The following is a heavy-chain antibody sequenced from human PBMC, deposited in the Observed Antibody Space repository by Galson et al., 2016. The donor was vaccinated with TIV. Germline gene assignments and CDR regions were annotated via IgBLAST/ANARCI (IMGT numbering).Heavy chain of an antibody. D-gene: IGHD1-26*01. J-gene: IGHJ1*01. CDR2: VYDSGNT. CDR1: GDSITSSY. CDR3: AKTFSNGYYPD. V-gene: IGHV4-59*01. Sequence: LSLTCTVSGDSITSSYWSWIRQFPGKGLEWIGYVYDSGNTNYNPSLKSRVTISVDTSNNQFSLKLSSVTAADTAVYYCAKTFSNGYYPDWGQGTLVTASS.